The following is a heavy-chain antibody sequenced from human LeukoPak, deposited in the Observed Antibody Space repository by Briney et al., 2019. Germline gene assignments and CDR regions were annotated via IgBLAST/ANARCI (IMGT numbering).Heavy chain of an antibody. CDR2: ISSSGSTI. D-gene: IGHD5-18*01. J-gene: IGHJ4*02. CDR3: AKGSGYSYGLLGY. V-gene: IGHV3-48*03. Sequence: GGSLRLSCAASGFTFSSYEMNWVRQAPGKGLEWVSYISSSGSTIYYADSVKGRFTISRDNSKNTLYLQMNSLRAEDTAVYYCAKGSGYSYGLLGYWGQGTLVTVSS. CDR1: GFTFSSYE.